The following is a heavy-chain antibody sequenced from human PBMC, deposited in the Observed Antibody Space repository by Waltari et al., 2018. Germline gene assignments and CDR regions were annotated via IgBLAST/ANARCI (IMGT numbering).Heavy chain of an antibody. CDR3: ARSGGYIDY. CDR2: INKNGDAT. J-gene: IGHJ4*02. V-gene: IGHV3-74*01. Sequence: EVNLVESGGGLVQPGGSLRRSCAASGFPFSGSGMHWVRQAPGKGLVWVSRINKNGDATSYADSVKGRFTISKDNAKNTLYLEMNSLRAEDTAVYYCARSGGYIDYWGQGTLVTVSS. D-gene: IGHD2-15*01. CDR1: GFPFSGSG.